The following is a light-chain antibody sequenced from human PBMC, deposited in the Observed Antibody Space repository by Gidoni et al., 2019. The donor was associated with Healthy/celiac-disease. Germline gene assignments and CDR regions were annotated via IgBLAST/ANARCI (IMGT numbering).Light chain of an antibody. CDR2: EGS. CDR3: CSYAGSSTLV. Sequence: QSALTQPASVSGSPGQSITISCTGTSSDVGSYNLVSWYQQHPGKAPKLMIYEGSKRPSGVSNRFSGSKHGNTASLTISGLQAEDEADYYCCSYAGSSTLVFGGGTKLTVL. CDR1: SSDVGSYNL. J-gene: IGLJ2*01. V-gene: IGLV2-23*01.